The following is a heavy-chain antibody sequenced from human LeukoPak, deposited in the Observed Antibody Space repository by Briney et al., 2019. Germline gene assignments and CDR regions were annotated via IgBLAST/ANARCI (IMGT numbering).Heavy chain of an antibody. V-gene: IGHV4-4*07. J-gene: IGHJ4*02. CDR2: IYTSGST. D-gene: IGHD3-10*01. Sequence: SETLSLTCTVSGGSISSYYWSWIRQPAGKGLEWIGRIYTSGSTNYNPSLKSRVTMSVDTSKNQFSLKLSSVTAADTAVYYCARGSWSRNQGYFDYWGQGTLVTVSS. CDR1: GGSISSYY. CDR3: ARGSWSRNQGYFDY.